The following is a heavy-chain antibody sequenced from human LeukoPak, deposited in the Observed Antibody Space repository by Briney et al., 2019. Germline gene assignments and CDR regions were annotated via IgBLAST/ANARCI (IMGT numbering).Heavy chain of an antibody. J-gene: IGHJ4*02. Sequence: GGSLRLSCAASGFTFSGYGMNWVRQAPGKGLDWVSFINGGSSYIYYADSLKGRFTISRDNAKNSLFLQMNSLSAADTAVYCCARGGRFLDFWGQGTLVTVSS. V-gene: IGHV3-21*01. CDR1: GFTFSGYG. CDR3: ARGGRFLDF. CDR2: INGGSSYI. D-gene: IGHD3-3*01.